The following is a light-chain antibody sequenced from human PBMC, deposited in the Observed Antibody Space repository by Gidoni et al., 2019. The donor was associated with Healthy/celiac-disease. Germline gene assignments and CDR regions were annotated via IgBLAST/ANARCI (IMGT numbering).Light chain of an antibody. V-gene: IGLV3-21*02. CDR3: QVWDSSSDHVV. CDR1: NIGSKS. J-gene: IGLJ2*01. Sequence: SYVLTPPPSVSVAPGQTARITCGGNNIGSKSVQWYQQKPGQAPGLVVYDVSARPSGIPERFSGSNSGNTATLTISRVEAGDEADYYCQVWDSSSDHVVFGGGTKLTVL. CDR2: DVS.